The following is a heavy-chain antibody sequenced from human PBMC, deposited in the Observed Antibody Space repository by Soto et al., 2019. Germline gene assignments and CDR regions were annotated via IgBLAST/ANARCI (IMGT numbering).Heavy chain of an antibody. CDR1: GYSISSGYY. CDR3: TRRPEGNWFET. V-gene: IGHV4-38-2*01. J-gene: IGHJ5*02. CDR2: SYQSGST. Sequence: SETLSLTCAVSGYSISSGYYWGWIRHPPGKRLEWLGRSYQSGSTCCNPSLKSRVTISVDTSKTQFSMKLSSVPAADTAVYYCTRRPEGNWFETWGQGTLVTVSS.